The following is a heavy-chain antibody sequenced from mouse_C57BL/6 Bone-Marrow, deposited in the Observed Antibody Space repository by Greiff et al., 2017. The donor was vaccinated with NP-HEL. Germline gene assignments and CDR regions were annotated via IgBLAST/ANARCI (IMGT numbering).Heavy chain of an antibody. V-gene: IGHV14-4*01. J-gene: IGHJ4*01. CDR1: GFNIKDDY. Sequence: VQLQQSGAELVRPGASVKLSCTASGFNIKDDYMHWVKQRPEQGLEWIGWIDPENGDTEYASKFQGKATITADTSSNTAYLQLSSLTSDDTAVYYCTTRRGAMDYWGQGTSVTVSS. CDR3: TTRRGAMDY. CDR2: IDPENGDT.